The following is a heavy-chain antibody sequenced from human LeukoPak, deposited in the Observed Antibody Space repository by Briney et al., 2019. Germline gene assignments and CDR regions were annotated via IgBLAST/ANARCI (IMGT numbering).Heavy chain of an antibody. CDR3: ARREAVAGTEDFLDY. Sequence: GESLKISCKGSGYTFTTYWIGWVRQIPGKGLEWMGIIYPGDSDTRYSPSFQGQVTISADRSISTAYLQWSSLKASDTGIYYCARREAVAGTEDFLDYWGQGTLVTVSS. D-gene: IGHD6-19*01. CDR1: GYTFTTYW. J-gene: IGHJ4*02. CDR2: IYPGDSDT. V-gene: IGHV5-51*01.